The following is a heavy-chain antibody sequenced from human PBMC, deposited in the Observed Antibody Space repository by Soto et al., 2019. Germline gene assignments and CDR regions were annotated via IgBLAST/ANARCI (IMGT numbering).Heavy chain of an antibody. J-gene: IGHJ4*02. D-gene: IGHD6-6*01. CDR3: ARDQYRSSYYLDY. CDR2: IWKDGNNE. CDR1: GFMFSDYG. Sequence: QVQLVESGGGVVQPGRSLRLSCAASGFMFSDYGLHWVRQPPGKGLEWVAVIWKDGNNEYYADPVKGRFTISRDNSKNTVYLQMNSLRAEDTAVYYGARDQYRSSYYLDYWGQGTLVTVSS. V-gene: IGHV3-33*01.